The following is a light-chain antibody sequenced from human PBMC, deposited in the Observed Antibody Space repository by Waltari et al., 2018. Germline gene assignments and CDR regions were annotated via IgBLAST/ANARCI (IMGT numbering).Light chain of an antibody. CDR1: SSNIGAGYD. CDR2: VDR. CDR3: QSYYSSLSVNWV. Sequence: QSVLTQPPSVSGAPGQRVTISCTGSSSNIGAGYDVHWYQQLPGTAPKPLIYVDRRRPPGVPYRVSGSKSGTPASLSITGLQAEDEADDYCQSYYSSLSVNWVFGGGTKLTVL. V-gene: IGLV1-40*01. J-gene: IGLJ3*02.